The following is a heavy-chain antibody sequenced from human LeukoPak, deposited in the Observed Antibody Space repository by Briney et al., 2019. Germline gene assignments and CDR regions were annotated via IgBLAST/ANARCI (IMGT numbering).Heavy chain of an antibody. Sequence: PGGSLRLSCAASGFTFKSYAMHWVRQAPGKGLEWVAVISYDGSNKYYADSVKGRFTISRDNAKNTLYLQMNSLRAEDTAVYYCASRDGPPLPFDPWGQGTLVTVSS. CDR3: ASRDGPPLPFDP. CDR2: ISYDGSNK. J-gene: IGHJ5*02. CDR1: GFTFKSYA. V-gene: IGHV3-30*04.